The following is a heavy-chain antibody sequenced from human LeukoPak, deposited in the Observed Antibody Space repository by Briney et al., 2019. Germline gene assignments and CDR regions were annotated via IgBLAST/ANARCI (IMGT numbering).Heavy chain of an antibody. D-gene: IGHD3-22*01. V-gene: IGHV4-4*07. CDR1: GDSISSYY. CDR3: ARESKSYDGSGYYHDY. Sequence: SETLSLTCTVSGDSISSYYWSWIRQPAGKGLEWIGRIYTSGSTDYNPSLKSRVTMSVDTSKSQFSLKLSSVTAADTAVYYCARESKSYDGSGYYHDYWGQGPLVTVSS. J-gene: IGHJ4*02. CDR2: IYTSGST.